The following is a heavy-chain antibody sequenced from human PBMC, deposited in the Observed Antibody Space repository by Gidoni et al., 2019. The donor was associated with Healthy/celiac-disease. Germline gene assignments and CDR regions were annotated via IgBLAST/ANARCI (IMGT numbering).Heavy chain of an antibody. CDR1: GYTFTSYG. CDR2: ISAYNGNT. D-gene: IGHD6-6*01. Sequence: QVQLVQSGAEVKKPGASVKVSCKASGYTFTSYGISWVRQAPGQGLEWMGWISAYNGNTNYAQKLQGRVTMTTDTSTSTAYMELRSLRSDDTAVYYCARDVEGAARFYYYYGMDVWGQGTTVTVSS. V-gene: IGHV1-18*01. CDR3: ARDVEGAARFYYYYGMDV. J-gene: IGHJ6*02.